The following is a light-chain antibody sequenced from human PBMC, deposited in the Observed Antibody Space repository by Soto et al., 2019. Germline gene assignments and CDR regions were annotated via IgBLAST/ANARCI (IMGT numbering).Light chain of an antibody. J-gene: IGKJ1*01. Sequence: EVVLTQSPATLSVSPGERATLSCRASQSISSDLAWYQQKPGQAPRLLMYGASTRASGIPARLSGSGSGTEFTLTISSLQSEDFAIYYCQQYNNWSRTFGQGTKVEIK. V-gene: IGKV3-15*01. CDR1: QSISSD. CDR2: GAS. CDR3: QQYNNWSRT.